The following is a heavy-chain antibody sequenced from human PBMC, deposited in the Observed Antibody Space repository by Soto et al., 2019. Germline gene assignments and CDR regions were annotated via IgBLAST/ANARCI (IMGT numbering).Heavy chain of an antibody. CDR3: TRLPEVGATRNY. CDR1: GFTFSGSA. D-gene: IGHD1-26*01. V-gene: IGHV3-73*01. Sequence: EVQLVESGGGLVQPGGSLKLSCAASGFTFSGSAMHWVRQASGKGLEWVGRIRSKANSYATAYAASVKGRFTISRDDSKHTAYLQMNSLKTEDTAVYYCTRLPEVGATRNYWGQGALVTVSS. CDR2: IRSKANSYAT. J-gene: IGHJ4*02.